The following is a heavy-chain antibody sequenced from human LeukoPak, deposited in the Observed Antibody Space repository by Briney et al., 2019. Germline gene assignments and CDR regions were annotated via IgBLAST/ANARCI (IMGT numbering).Heavy chain of an antibody. J-gene: IGHJ4*02. Sequence: PGGSLRLSCAASGFTISSDWMSWVRQAPGKGLEWVANIKQDGSDKNYVDSVKGRFTISRDNAKNSLYLQMNSLRAEDTAVYYCARGANVLLWFGELLAYWGQGTLVTVSS. D-gene: IGHD3-10*01. CDR2: IKQDGSDK. V-gene: IGHV3-7*04. CDR1: GFTISSDW. CDR3: ARGANVLLWFGELLAY.